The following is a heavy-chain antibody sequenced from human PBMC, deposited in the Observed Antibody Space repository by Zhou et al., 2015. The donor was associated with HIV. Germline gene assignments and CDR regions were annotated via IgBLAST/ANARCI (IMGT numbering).Heavy chain of an antibody. J-gene: IGHJ2*01. CDR1: GYTFRSYH. Sequence: QVQLVQSGAEVKKPGASVWISCKASGYTFRSYHIHWVRQAPGQGLEWMGIMNPSGGNTDYAQKFQGRVTMTRDTSTSTVYMEMSSLRSEDTAVYYCARDRGGARPDWRYFDLWGRGTLVSVSS. D-gene: IGHD6-6*01. V-gene: IGHV1-46*01. CDR3: ARDRGGARPDWRYFDL. CDR2: MNPSGGNT.